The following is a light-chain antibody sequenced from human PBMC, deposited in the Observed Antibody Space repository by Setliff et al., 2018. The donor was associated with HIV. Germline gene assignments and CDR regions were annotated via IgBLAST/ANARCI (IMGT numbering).Light chain of an antibody. CDR2: DVY. CDR1: SSDVGAYNF. Sequence: QSVLTQPRSVSGSPGQSVTFSCTGSSSDVGAYNFVSWYQQHPGKAPKLKIYDVYKRPSGVPDRFSGSKSGDTASLTISGLQSEDEADYYCCSYAGTYTYIFGTGTKATVL. CDR3: CSYAGTYTYI. V-gene: IGLV2-11*01. J-gene: IGLJ1*01.